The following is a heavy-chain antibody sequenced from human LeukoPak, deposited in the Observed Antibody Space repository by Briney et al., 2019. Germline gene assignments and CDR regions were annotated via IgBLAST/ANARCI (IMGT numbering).Heavy chain of an antibody. Sequence: GGSLRLSCAASGFTFSSYAMSWVRQAPGKGLEWVSAISGSGGSTYYADSVKGRFTISRDNSKNTLYLQMNSLRAEDTAVYYCAKCGYSGSYYVWYFDLWGRGTLVTVSS. V-gene: IGHV3-23*01. CDR2: ISGSGGST. D-gene: IGHD1-26*01. CDR1: GFTFSSYA. CDR3: AKCGYSGSYYVWYFDL. J-gene: IGHJ2*01.